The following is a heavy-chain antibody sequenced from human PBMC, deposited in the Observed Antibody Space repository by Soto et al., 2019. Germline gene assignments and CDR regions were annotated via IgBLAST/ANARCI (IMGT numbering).Heavy chain of an antibody. CDR3: ARDNPFGELPWFEP. CDR1: GYTFTSYG. D-gene: IGHD3-10*01. Sequence: ASVKVSCKASGYTFTSYGISWVRQAPGQGLEWMGWISAYNGNTNYAQKLQGRVTMTTDTSTSTAYMELRSLRSDDTAVYYCARDNPFGELPWFEPWGQGTLVTVSS. J-gene: IGHJ5*02. CDR2: ISAYNGNT. V-gene: IGHV1-18*01.